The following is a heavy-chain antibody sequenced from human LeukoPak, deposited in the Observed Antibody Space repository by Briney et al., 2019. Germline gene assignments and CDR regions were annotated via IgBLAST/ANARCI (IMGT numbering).Heavy chain of an antibody. V-gene: IGHV3-21*01. CDR2: ISSSSSYI. Sequence: GGSLRLSCAASGFTFSSYSMNWVRQAPGKGLEWVSSISSSSSYIYYADSVKGRFTISRDNAKNSLYLQMNSLRAEDTAVYYCARDIDVSIVVVPAAMDLWGQGTLVTVS. CDR3: ARDIDVSIVVVPAAMDL. D-gene: IGHD2-2*01. J-gene: IGHJ4*02. CDR1: GFTFSSYS.